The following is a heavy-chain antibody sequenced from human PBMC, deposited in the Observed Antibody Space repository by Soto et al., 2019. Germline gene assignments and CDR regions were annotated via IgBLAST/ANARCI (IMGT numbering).Heavy chain of an antibody. D-gene: IGHD3-16*01. V-gene: IGHV1-69*02. CDR2: IIPILGIA. J-gene: IGHJ3*02. CDR3: ARRAGGDDYFRAIGAFDI. CDR1: GGTFSSYT. Sequence: QVQLVQSGAEVKKPGSSVKVSCKASGGTFSSYTISWVRQAPGQGLEWMGRIIPILGIANYAQKFQGRVTITADKSTSTAYMELSSLRSEDTAVYYCARRAGGDDYFRAIGAFDIWGQGTMVTVSS.